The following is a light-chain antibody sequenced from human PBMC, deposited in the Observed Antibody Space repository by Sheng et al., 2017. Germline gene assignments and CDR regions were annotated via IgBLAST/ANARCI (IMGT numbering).Light chain of an antibody. J-gene: IGKJ1*01. CDR3: QQYYTYLRT. CDR2: AAS. V-gene: IGKV1-NL1*01. Sequence: DIQMTQSPSSLSASVGDRVTITCRASQDIHNSLAWYQQKPGKAPKLLLFAASRLESGVPDRFSGSGSGPDYTLIINGLQPEDFATYHCQQYYTYLRTFGQGTRVEIK. CDR1: QDIHNS.